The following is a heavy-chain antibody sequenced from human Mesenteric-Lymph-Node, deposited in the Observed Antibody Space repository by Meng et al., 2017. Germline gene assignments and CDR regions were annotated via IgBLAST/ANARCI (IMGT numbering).Heavy chain of an antibody. J-gene: IGHJ4*02. V-gene: IGHV3-11*01. CDR1: GFTFSDYY. D-gene: IGHD2-21*02. CDR3: AKDTIVVVTATPNFDY. Sequence: GESLKISCAASGFTFSDYYMSWIRQAPGKGLEFISYISSSGNVMLYADSVKGRFTISRDNAKNSLYLQMNSLRAEDTAVYYCAKDTIVVVTATPNFDYWGQGTLVTVSS. CDR2: ISSSGNVM.